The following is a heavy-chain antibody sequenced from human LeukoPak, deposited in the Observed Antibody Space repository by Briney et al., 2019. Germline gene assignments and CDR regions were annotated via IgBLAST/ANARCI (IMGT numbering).Heavy chain of an antibody. CDR2: ISSSGSTI. D-gene: IGHD3-22*01. CDR1: GFTFSSYE. Sequence: GGSLRLSCAASGFTFSSYEMNWVRQAPGKGLEWVSYISSSGSTIYYADSVEGRFTISRDNAKNSLYLQMNSLRAEDTAVYYCARASMIVVVDYWGQGTLVTVSS. CDR3: ARASMIVVVDY. J-gene: IGHJ4*02. V-gene: IGHV3-48*03.